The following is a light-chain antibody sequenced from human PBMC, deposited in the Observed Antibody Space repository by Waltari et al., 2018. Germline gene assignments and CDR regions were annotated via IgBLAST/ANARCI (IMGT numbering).Light chain of an antibody. V-gene: IGKV3-15*01. Sequence: EIVMTQSPATLSVSPGERATLSCRASQSVFSNVAWYQQKPGQAPRLLMYEVSIRATGISAKFRRSGSWAEFTPTSSSVQSGGFAIYYCQQYSRWPPITFGRGTRLEI. CDR2: EVS. CDR3: QQYSRWPPIT. CDR1: QSVFSN. J-gene: IGKJ5*01.